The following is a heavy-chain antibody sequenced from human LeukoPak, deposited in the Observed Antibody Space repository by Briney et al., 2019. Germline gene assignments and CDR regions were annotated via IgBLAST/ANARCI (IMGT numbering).Heavy chain of an antibody. J-gene: IGHJ4*02. D-gene: IGHD3-9*01. CDR3: AREGCWRYDILTGYFDY. Sequence: GGYLRLSCAASGFTFSSYAMSWVRQAPGKGLEWVANIKQDGSEQYYGDSVKGRFTISRDNANNSLFLQMDSLTAEDTVVYYCAREGCWRYDILTGYFDYWGQGILVTVSS. CDR2: IKQDGSEQ. V-gene: IGHV3-7*01. CDR1: GFTFSSYA.